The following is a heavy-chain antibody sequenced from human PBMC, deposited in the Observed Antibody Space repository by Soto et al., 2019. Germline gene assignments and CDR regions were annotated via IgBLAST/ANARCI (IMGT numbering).Heavy chain of an antibody. V-gene: IGHV3-30-3*01. CDR2: ISYDGSNK. D-gene: IGHD2-15*01. J-gene: IGHJ1*01. CDR1: GFTFSSYA. Sequence: GGSLRLSCAASGFTFSSYAMHWVRQAPGKGLEWVAVISYDGSNKYYADSVKGRFTISRDNSKNTLYLQMNSLRAEDTAVYYCAIVPSPRRRLLFVFRGQAPLGTVS. CDR3: AIVPSPRRRLLFVF.